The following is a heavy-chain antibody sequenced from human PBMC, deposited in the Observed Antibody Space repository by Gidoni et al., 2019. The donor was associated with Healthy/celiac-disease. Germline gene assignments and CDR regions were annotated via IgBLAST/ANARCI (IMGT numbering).Heavy chain of an antibody. Sequence: EVQLVESGGGLVKPGGSLRLSCAASAFTFSSYSMNWVRQAPGKGLEWVSSISSSSSYIYYADSVKGRFTISRDNAKNSLYLQMNSLRAEDTAVYYCARGIAAARGAFDIWGQGTMVTVSS. CDR3: ARGIAAARGAFDI. D-gene: IGHD6-13*01. J-gene: IGHJ3*02. V-gene: IGHV3-21*01. CDR1: AFTFSSYS. CDR2: ISSSSSYI.